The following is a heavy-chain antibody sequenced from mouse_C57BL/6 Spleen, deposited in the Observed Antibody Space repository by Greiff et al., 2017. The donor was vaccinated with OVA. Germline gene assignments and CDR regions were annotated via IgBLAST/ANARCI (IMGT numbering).Heavy chain of an antibody. J-gene: IGHJ2*01. CDR1: GFTFSDYG. Sequence: DVHLVESGGGLVKPGGSLKLSCAASGFTFSDYGMHWVRQAPEKGLEWVAYISSGSSTIYYADTVKGRFTISRDNAKNTLFLQMTSLRSEDTAMYYCATEYFDYWGQGTTLTVSS. CDR3: ATEYFDY. CDR2: ISSGSSTI. V-gene: IGHV5-17*01.